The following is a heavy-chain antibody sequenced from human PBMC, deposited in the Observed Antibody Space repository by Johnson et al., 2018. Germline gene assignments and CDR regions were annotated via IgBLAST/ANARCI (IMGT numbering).Heavy chain of an antibody. V-gene: IGHV3-11*04. D-gene: IGHD2-8*01. Sequence: QVQLVQSGGGLVKPGGSLRLSCAASGFTFSDYYMSWIRQAPGKGLEWVSYISSSGSTIYYADSVKGRFTISRANAKNSLYLQMNSLRAEDTAVYYRARGLRRRGPLKYGPSYYYYYMDVWGKGTTVTVSS. CDR3: ARGLRRRGPLKYGPSYYYYYMDV. CDR2: ISSSGSTI. CDR1: GFTFSDYY. J-gene: IGHJ6*03.